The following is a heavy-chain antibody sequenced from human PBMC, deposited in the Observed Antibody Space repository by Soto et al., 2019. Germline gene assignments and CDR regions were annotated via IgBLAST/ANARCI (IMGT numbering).Heavy chain of an antibody. CDR1: GLTFSSYA. J-gene: IGHJ4*02. CDR2: ISNSGRST. Sequence: GGSLRLSCAASGLTFSSYAMSWVRQAPGKGLEWVSHISNSGRSTKYADSVKGRFTISRDNSKNTLYLQMNSLRAENTAIYYCAKDALAYYDFWSWGQGTLVTVSS. CDR3: AKDALAYYDFWS. V-gene: IGHV3-23*01. D-gene: IGHD3-3*01.